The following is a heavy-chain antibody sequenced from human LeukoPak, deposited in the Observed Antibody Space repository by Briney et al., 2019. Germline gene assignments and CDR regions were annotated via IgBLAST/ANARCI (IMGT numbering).Heavy chain of an antibody. Sequence: GASVKVSCKASGYTFTGYYMRWVRQAPGQGLEWMGWINPNSGGTNYAQKFQGRVTMTRDTSSSTAYMELSRLRSDDTAVYYCARDPIQAYCGGDCYSDWFDPWGQGTLVTVSS. D-gene: IGHD2-21*02. CDR1: GYTFTGYY. CDR2: INPNSGGT. V-gene: IGHV1-2*02. CDR3: ARDPIQAYCGGDCYSDWFDP. J-gene: IGHJ5*02.